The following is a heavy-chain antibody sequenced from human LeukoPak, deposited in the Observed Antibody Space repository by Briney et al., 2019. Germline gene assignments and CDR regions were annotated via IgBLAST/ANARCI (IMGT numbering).Heavy chain of an antibody. CDR2: INGDGSST. D-gene: IGHD1-7*01. CDR3: ARGGLTGTTIPYFDY. J-gene: IGHJ4*02. CDR1: EFTFSSHW. V-gene: IGHV3-74*01. Sequence: GGSLRLSCTASEFTFSSHWMHWVRQPPGKGLVWVSRINGDGSSTSYADAVKGRFTISRDNAKNTLYLRMNSLRAEDTAVYYCARGGLTGTTIPYFDYWGQGTLVTVSS.